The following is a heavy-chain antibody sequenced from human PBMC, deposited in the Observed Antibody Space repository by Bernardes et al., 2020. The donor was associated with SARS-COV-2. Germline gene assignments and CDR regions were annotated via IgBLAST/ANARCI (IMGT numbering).Heavy chain of an antibody. D-gene: IGHD6-19*01. CDR2: INPNSGGT. Sequence: ASVKVSCKASGYTFTDYYIHWVRQAPGQGLEWMGWINPNSGGTKYAQKFQGWVTMTRDTSINTAYMEVKRLKSEDTAVYYCARWEWLGPTRLGIPAVITDYHYGMDVWGQGTTVTVSS. CDR1: GYTFTDYY. J-gene: IGHJ6*02. CDR3: ARWEWLGPTRLGIPAVITDYHYGMDV. V-gene: IGHV1-2*04.